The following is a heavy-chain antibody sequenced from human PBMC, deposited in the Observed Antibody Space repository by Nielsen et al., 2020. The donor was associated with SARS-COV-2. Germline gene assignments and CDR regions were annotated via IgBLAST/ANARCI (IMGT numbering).Heavy chain of an antibody. CDR2: IYYRSKWFY. J-gene: IGHJ6*02. CDR3: TRDPGYYHGMDV. V-gene: IGHV6-1*01. Sequence: SQTLSLTRVIPGDCVSSNSVSCNWLRQSPSRGLEWLGRIYYRSKWFYEYAASVRSRITIDPDTSKNQFSLHLNSVTSEDTAMYYCTRDPGYYHGMDVWGQGNTVTVSS. CDR1: GDCVSSNSVS.